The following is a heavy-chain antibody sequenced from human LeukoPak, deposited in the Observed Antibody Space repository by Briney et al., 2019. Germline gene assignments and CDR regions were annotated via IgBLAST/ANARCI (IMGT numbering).Heavy chain of an antibody. V-gene: IGHV1-69*13. CDR2: IIPIFGTV. CDR3: ARAPYSSGWYQGWGYYYYYMDV. CDR1: GGTFSSYA. Sequence: SVKVSCKASGGTFSSYAISWVRQAPGQGLEWMGGIIPIFGTVNYAQKFQGRVTITADESTSTAYMELSSLRSEDTAVYYCARAPYSSGWYQGWGYYYYYMDVWGKGTTVTISS. D-gene: IGHD6-19*01. J-gene: IGHJ6*03.